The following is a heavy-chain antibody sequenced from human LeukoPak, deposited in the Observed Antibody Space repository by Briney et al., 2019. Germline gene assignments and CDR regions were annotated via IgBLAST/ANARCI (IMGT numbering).Heavy chain of an antibody. CDR3: ARGSGRITIFGVPY. D-gene: IGHD3-3*01. J-gene: IGHJ4*02. CDR2: LNADGNSI. Sequence: GGSLRLSRAASGFTFSNYWMHWVRQAPGKGLVWVSRLNADGNSITYADSVRGRFTISRDNANNSLYLQMSSLRAEDTAVYYCARGSGRITIFGVPYWGQGTLVTVSS. V-gene: IGHV3-74*01. CDR1: GFTFSNYW.